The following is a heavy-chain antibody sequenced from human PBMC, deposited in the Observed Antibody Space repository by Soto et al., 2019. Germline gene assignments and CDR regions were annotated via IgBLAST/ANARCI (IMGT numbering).Heavy chain of an antibody. J-gene: IGHJ4*02. V-gene: IGHV6-1*01. CDR3: AVGRSGIAASAGFLVY. D-gene: IGHD6-13*01. CDR1: GDSVSSNSAA. Sequence: SQTLSSTGDISGDSVSSNSAAWNWIRQSPSRGLEWLGRTYYRSKWYNDYAVSVKSRITINPDTSKNQFSLQLNSVTPEDTAVYYFAVGRSGIAASAGFLVYWSQGTSVTVSS. CDR2: TYYRSKWYN.